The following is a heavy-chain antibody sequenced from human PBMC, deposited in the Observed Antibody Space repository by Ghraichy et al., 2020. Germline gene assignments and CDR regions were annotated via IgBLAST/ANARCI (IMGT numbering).Heavy chain of an antibody. Sequence: ASVKVSCKTSGYTFTTYGINWVRQAPGQGLEWMGWISTYNGNTNYAQKVQGRVTMTTDTSTSTAYLELRSLGSDDTAVYYCARAFTGYSSNWYFDYWGQGTLVTVSS. J-gene: IGHJ4*02. D-gene: IGHD6-13*01. V-gene: IGHV1-18*01. CDR3: ARAFTGYSSNWYFDY. CDR2: ISTYNGNT. CDR1: GYTFTTYG.